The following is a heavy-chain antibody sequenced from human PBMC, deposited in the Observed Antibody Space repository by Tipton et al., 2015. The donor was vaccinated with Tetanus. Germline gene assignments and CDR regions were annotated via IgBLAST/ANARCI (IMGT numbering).Heavy chain of an antibody. D-gene: IGHD3-22*01. CDR1: GYTFTAQY. V-gene: IGHV1-2*02. J-gene: IGHJ6*02. CDR2: IDPNSGDT. CDR3: ARNRGDYIYYGMDV. Sequence: QVQLVQSGAELKKPGASVKVSCKAFGYTFTAQYMYWVRQAPGQGLEWMGWIDPNSGDTKYAQKFQVRVTMTRDTSISTIHMELIRLKSNDTAVYYCARNRGDYIYYGMDVWGQGTTVTVSS.